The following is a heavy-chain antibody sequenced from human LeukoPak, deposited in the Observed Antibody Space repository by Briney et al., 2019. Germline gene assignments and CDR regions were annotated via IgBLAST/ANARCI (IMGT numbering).Heavy chain of an antibody. D-gene: IGHD3-22*01. CDR3: ARASNYDSSGYYFDY. Sequence: GGSLRLSCAASGFTFSSYGMHWVRQAPGKGLEWVAVIWYDGSNKYYADSVKGRFTISRDNSKNTLYLQMNSLRAEDTAVYYCARASNYDSSGYYFDYWGQGTLVTVSS. CDR1: GFTFSSYG. J-gene: IGHJ4*02. CDR2: IWYDGSNK. V-gene: IGHV3-33*08.